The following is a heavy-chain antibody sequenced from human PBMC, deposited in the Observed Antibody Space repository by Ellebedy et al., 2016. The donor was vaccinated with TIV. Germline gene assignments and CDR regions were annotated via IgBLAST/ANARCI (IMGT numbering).Heavy chain of an antibody. D-gene: IGHD3-10*01. Sequence: GESLKISXAASGFTFSSYWMHWVRQAPGKGLVWASRINSDGSSTSYADSVKGRFTISRDNAKNTLYLQMNSLRAEDTAVYYCARDYAYYYGSGSAHDYWGQGTLVTVSS. CDR1: GFTFSSYW. CDR3: ARDYAYYYGSGSAHDY. CDR2: INSDGSST. V-gene: IGHV3-74*01. J-gene: IGHJ4*02.